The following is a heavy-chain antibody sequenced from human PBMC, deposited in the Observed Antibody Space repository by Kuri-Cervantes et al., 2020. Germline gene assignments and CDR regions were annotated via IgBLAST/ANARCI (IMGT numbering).Heavy chain of an antibody. Sequence: GGSLRLSCAASGFTFSSYAMSWVRQAPGKGLEWVSAISGSGGSTYYADSVKGRFTISRDNSKNTPYLQMNSLRAEGTAVYYCARSHYYDSSGDLEDWGQGTLVTVSS. V-gene: IGHV3-23*01. CDR2: ISGSGGST. CDR3: ARSHYYDSSGDLED. CDR1: GFTFSSYA. D-gene: IGHD3-22*01. J-gene: IGHJ4*02.